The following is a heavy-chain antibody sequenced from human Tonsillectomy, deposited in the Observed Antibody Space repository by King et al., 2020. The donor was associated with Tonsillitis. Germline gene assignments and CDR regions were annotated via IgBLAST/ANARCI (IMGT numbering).Heavy chain of an antibody. V-gene: IGHV4-4*02. D-gene: IGHD1-1*01. Sequence: QLQESGPGLVKPSGTLSLTCAVSGGSISSSNWWSWVRQPPGKGLEWIGELDHSGSTNQNPSLKSRVTISEDKSQNQFSLKLSSVTAADTAVYFCARFTAGGHNHGWYFDLWGRGTLVTVSS. CDR2: LDHSGST. CDR1: GGSISSSNW. CDR3: ARFTAGGHNHGWYFDL. J-gene: IGHJ2*01.